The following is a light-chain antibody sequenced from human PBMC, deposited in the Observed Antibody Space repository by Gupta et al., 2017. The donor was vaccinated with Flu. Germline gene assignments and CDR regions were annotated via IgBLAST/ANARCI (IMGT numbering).Light chain of an antibody. J-gene: IGLJ1*01. CDR1: NSNIGANYD. V-gene: IGLV1-40*01. CDR2: GNN. Sequence: QSVLTQPPSVSGVPGQRVTISCTGSNSNIGANYDVHWYQQLPGMAPQLFIHGNNNRPSGVPDRFAGYKAGTSASPDIKGLQADDEADYYCPCFASDLSAEVFGTGTRVTVL. CDR3: PCFASDLSAEV.